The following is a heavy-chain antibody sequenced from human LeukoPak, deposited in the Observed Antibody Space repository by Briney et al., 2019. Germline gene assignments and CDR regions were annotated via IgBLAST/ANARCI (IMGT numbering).Heavy chain of an antibody. J-gene: IGHJ4*02. CDR2: ISYDGSNK. Sequence: GGSLRLSCAASGFTFSSYAMHWVRQAPGKGLEWVAVISYDGSNKYYADSVKGRFTISRGNSKNTLYLQMNSLRAEDTAVYYCARELDYWGQGTLVTVSS. V-gene: IGHV3-30-3*01. CDR1: GFTFSSYA. CDR3: ARELDY.